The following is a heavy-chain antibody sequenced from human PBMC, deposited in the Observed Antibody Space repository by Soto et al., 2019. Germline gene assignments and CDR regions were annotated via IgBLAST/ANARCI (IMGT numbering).Heavy chain of an antibody. V-gene: IGHV3-7*01. CDR2: IKQDGSEK. CDR1: GFTFSSYW. J-gene: IGHJ4*02. D-gene: IGHD2-2*01. Sequence: GGSLRLSCTASGFTFSSYWMNWFRQAPGKGLEWVANIKQDGSEKYYVDSVMGRFTISRDNAKNSLSLQMNTLRAEDTAVYYCARGEYCGSTNCYRSSDYWGQGTLVTVSS. CDR3: ARGEYCGSTNCYRSSDY.